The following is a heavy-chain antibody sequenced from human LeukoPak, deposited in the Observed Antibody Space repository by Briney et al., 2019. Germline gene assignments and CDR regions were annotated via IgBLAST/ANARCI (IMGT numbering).Heavy chain of an antibody. V-gene: IGHV1-18*01. Sequence: GSVKFSCKASGYTLTSYGISWVRQAPGQGLEWMGWISAYNGNTNYAQKLQGRVTMTTDTSTSTAYMELRSLRSDDTAVYYCARVDCSGGSCYTTFDYWGQGTLVTVSS. CDR3: ARVDCSGGSCYTTFDY. D-gene: IGHD2-15*01. J-gene: IGHJ4*02. CDR1: GYTLTSYG. CDR2: ISAYNGNT.